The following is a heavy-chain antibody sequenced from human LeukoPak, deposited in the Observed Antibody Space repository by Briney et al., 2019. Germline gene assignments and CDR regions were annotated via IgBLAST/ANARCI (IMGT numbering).Heavy chain of an antibody. D-gene: IGHD4-11*01. CDR1: GFNFDDYG. V-gene: IGHV3-7*01. J-gene: IGHJ6*02. CDR3: AKDRDYISHYYYGMDV. CDR2: IKQDGSEK. Sequence: PGGSLRLSCAASGFNFDDYGMSWVRQAPWKGLEWVANIKQDGSEKYYVDSVKGRFTISRDNAKNSLYLQMNSLRAEDTAVYYCAKDRDYISHYYYGMDVWGQGTTVTVSS.